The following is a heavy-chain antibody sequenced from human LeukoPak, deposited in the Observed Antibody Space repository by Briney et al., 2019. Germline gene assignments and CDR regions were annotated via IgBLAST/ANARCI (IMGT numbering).Heavy chain of an antibody. D-gene: IGHD1-1*01. J-gene: IGHJ4*02. CDR2: ISSSSSYI. CDR3: ARVSGYNWALDY. V-gene: IGHV3-21*01. Sequence: GGSLRLSCAASGFTFSSYSMNWVRQAPGKGLEWVSSISSSSSYIYYADSVKGRFTISRDNAKNSLYLQMNSLRAEDTAVYYCARVSGYNWALDYWGQGTLVTVSS. CDR1: GFTFSSYS.